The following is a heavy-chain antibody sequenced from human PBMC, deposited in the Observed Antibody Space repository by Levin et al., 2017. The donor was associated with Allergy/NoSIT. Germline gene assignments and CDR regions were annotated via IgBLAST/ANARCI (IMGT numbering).Heavy chain of an antibody. Sequence: PGGSLRLSCAASGFTFSSYGMHWVRQAPGKGLEWVAVIWYDGSNKYYADSVKGRFTISRDNSKNTLYLQMNSLRAEDTAVYYCARSWTTFANFDYWGQGTLVTVSS. V-gene: IGHV3-33*01. CDR3: ARSWTTFANFDY. J-gene: IGHJ4*02. D-gene: IGHD3-16*01. CDR1: GFTFSSYG. CDR2: IWYDGSNK.